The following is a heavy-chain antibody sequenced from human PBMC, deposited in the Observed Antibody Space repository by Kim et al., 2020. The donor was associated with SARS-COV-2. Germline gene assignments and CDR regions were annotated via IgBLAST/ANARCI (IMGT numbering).Heavy chain of an antibody. V-gene: IGHV3-30-3*01. CDR1: GFTFSSYA. Sequence: GGSLRLSCAASGFTFSSYAMHWVRQAPGKGLEWVAVISYDGSNKYYADSVKGRFTISRDNSKNTLYLQMNSLRAEDTAVYYCARDRTAMDPFDYWGQGTLVTVSS. D-gene: IGHD5-18*01. CDR2: ISYDGSNK. J-gene: IGHJ4*02. CDR3: ARDRTAMDPFDY.